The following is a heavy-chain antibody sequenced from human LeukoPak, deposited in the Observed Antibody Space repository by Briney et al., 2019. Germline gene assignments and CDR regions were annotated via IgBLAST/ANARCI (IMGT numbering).Heavy chain of an antibody. CDR1: GGSISSYY. J-gene: IGHJ4*02. V-gene: IGHV4-59*08. CDR3: ARHMSSWYSGDYFDY. Sequence: PSETLSLTCTVSGGSISSYYWSWIRQPPGKGLEWIGYIYYSGNTNYNPSLKSRVTISVDTSKNQFSLKLSSVTAADTAVYYCARHMSSWYSGDYFDYWGQGTLVTVSS. D-gene: IGHD6-13*01. CDR2: IYYSGNT.